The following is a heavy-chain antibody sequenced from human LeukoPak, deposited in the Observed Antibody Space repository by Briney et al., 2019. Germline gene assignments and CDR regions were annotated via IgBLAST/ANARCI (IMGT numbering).Heavy chain of an antibody. CDR1: GFTFSSYA. V-gene: IGHV3-23*01. CDR2: ISPSDGST. CDR3: ARDPGSGYEEHFDY. Sequence: GGSLRLSCAASGFTFSSYAMSWVRQAPGKGLEWVSAISPSDGSTYYADSVKGRFTISRDNSKNTLYLQMNSLRAEDTAVYYCARDPGSGYEEHFDYWGQGTLVTVSS. D-gene: IGHD5-12*01. J-gene: IGHJ4*02.